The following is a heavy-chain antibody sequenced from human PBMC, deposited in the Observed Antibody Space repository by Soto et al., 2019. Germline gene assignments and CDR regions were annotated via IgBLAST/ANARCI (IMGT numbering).Heavy chain of an antibody. CDR2: INHSGST. CDR3: ARYCGGGSCYPPNWYFDL. J-gene: IGHJ2*01. Sequence: QVQLQQWGAGLLKPSETLSLTCAVYGGSFSGYYWSWIRQPPGKGLEWIGEINHSGSTNYNPSLKSRVTISVDTSKNQFSLKLSSVTAADTAVYYCARYCGGGSCYPPNWYFDLWGRGTLVTVSS. V-gene: IGHV4-34*01. CDR1: GGSFSGYY. D-gene: IGHD2-15*01.